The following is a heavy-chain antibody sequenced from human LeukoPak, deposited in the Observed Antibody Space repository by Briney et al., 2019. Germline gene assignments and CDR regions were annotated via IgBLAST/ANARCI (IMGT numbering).Heavy chain of an antibody. Sequence: GGSLRLSCAASGFTFSSYGMHWVRQAPGKGLEWVAFIRYDGSNKYYADSVKGRFTISRDNAKNLLYLQMNSLRDEDTAIYYCAAAGDYWGQGTLVTVSS. CDR3: AAAGDY. V-gene: IGHV3-30*02. CDR1: GFTFSSYG. D-gene: IGHD3-10*01. CDR2: IRYDGSNK. J-gene: IGHJ4*02.